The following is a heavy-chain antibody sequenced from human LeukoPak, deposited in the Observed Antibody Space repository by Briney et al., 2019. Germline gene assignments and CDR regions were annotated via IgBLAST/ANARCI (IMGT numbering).Heavy chain of an antibody. CDR1: GFTFSSYS. V-gene: IGHV3-48*02. D-gene: IGHD2-2*01. CDR3: ARAPQYCTSSSCLNWFDP. J-gene: IGHJ5*02. Sequence: GGSLRLSCAASGFTFSSYSMNWVRQAPGKGLEWVSYITSNSITIYYLDSVKGRFTISRDNAKNSLYLQMNSLRDEDTAVYYCARAPQYCTSSSCLNWFDPWAREPWSPSPQ. CDR2: ITSNSITI.